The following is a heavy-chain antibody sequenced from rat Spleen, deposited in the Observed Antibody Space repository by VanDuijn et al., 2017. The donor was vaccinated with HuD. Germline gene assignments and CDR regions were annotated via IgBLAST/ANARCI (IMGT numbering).Heavy chain of an antibody. Sequence: EVQLVESGGGLVQPGRSLILSCAASGFTFSDYYMAWVRQAPTKGLEWVASISTGGDYTYYRDSVKGRFSISRDNAKSTLYLQMDSLRSEDTATYYCARGTTPWGQGVMVTVSS. J-gene: IGHJ2*01. CDR1: GFTFSDYY. D-gene: IGHD1-4*01. CDR3: ARGTTP. V-gene: IGHV5-25*01. CDR2: ISTGGDYT.